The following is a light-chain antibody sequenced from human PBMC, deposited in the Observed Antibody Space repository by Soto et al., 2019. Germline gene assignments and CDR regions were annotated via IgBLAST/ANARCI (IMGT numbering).Light chain of an antibody. J-gene: IGLJ1*01. Sequence: QSALTQPPSASGSPGQSVTISCAGTSSDVGGYNYVSWYQQHPGKAPKLMIYEISKRPSGVPDRFSGSKSGNTASLTVSGLQAEDEADYYCSSYAASNNFGAFGSGTKVTVL. CDR1: SSDVGGYNY. CDR3: SSYAASNNFGA. CDR2: EIS. V-gene: IGLV2-8*01.